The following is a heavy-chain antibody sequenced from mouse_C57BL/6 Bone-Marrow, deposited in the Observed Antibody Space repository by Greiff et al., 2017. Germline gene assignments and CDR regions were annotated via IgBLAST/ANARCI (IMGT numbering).Heavy chain of an antibody. CDR2: ISSGGSYT. D-gene: IGHD4-1*01. V-gene: IGHV5-6*01. CDR1: GFTFSSYG. CDR3: ASLGFSYAMDY. Sequence: EVMLVESGGDLVKPGGSLKISCAASGFTFSSYGMSWVRQTPDKRLEWVATISSGGSYTYYPDSVKGRFTISRDNAKNTLYLQMSSLKSEDTAMYYCASLGFSYAMDYWGQGTSVTVSS. J-gene: IGHJ4*01.